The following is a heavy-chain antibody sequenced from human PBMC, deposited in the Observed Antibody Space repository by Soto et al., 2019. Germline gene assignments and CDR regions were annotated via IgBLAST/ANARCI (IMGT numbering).Heavy chain of an antibody. CDR2: ISYDGSVE. Sequence: QVQLVESGGGVVQPGRSLRLSCVASGFTFSTYGMHWVRQAPGKGLEWVAFISYDGSVEYYVDSVKGRFTISRDNSKSTLYLEMDSLRAEDTAVYYCAKDFKYLAKLFDYWGQGTLVTVSS. J-gene: IGHJ4*02. V-gene: IGHV3-30*18. D-gene: IGHD2-2*01. CDR1: GFTFSTYG. CDR3: AKDFKYLAKLFDY.